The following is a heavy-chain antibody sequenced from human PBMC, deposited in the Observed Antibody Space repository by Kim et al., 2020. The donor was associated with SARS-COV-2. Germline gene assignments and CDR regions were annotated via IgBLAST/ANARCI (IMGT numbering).Heavy chain of an antibody. CDR3: ARDRGYGDDTFDY. CDR1: GYTFTSYG. Sequence: ASVKVSCKASGYTFTSYGISWVRQAPGQGLEWLGWVGAYNGDTNYAQNLQGRVTLTTDTSTSTAFLQLRSLRSDDTAAYFCARDRGYGDDTFDYLGQGTL. J-gene: IGHJ4*02. V-gene: IGHV1-18*01. D-gene: IGHD4-17*01. CDR2: VGAYNGDT.